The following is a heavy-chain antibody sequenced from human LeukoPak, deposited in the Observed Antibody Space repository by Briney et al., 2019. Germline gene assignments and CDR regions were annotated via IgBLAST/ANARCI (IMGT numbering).Heavy chain of an antibody. Sequence: SVKVYCKASGGTFSRYATSWVRQAPGQGLEWMGGIIPIFGTANYAQKFQGRVTITTDESTSTAYMELSSLRSEDTAVYYCARAAEYSSSSSYYYYMDVWGKGTTVTVSS. CDR3: ARAAEYSSSSSYYYYMDV. D-gene: IGHD6-6*01. CDR1: GGTFSRYA. V-gene: IGHV1-69*05. J-gene: IGHJ6*03. CDR2: IIPIFGTA.